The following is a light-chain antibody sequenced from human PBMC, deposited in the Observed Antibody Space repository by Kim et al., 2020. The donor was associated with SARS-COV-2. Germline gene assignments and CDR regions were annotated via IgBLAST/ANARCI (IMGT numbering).Light chain of an antibody. J-gene: IGLJ3*02. V-gene: IGLV1-40*01. CDR2: GNS. CDR3: QSYDSSLSGWV. Sequence: QRVTISCSGSSSNIGAGYDVHWYQQLPGTAPKLLIYGNSKRPSGVPDRFSGSKSGTSASLAITGLQAEDEADYYCQSYDSSLSGWVFGGGTKVTVL. CDR1: SSNIGAGYD.